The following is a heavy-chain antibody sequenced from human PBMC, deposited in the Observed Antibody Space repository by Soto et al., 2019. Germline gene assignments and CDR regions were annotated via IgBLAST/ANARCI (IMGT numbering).Heavy chain of an antibody. Sequence: PSETLSLTCTVSGGSISSYYWSWIRQPPGKGLEWIGYIYYSGSTNYNPSLKSRVTISVDTSKNQFSLKLSSVTAADTAVYYCASSGYYYGSGSYSGNWFDPWGQGTLVTVS. CDR1: GGSISSYY. CDR2: IYYSGST. CDR3: ASSGYYYGSGSYSGNWFDP. D-gene: IGHD3-10*01. J-gene: IGHJ5*02. V-gene: IGHV4-59*08.